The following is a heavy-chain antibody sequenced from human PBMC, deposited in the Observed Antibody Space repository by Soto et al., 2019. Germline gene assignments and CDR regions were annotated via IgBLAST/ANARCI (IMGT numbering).Heavy chain of an antibody. CDR2: ISWNSGTI. D-gene: IGHD3-16*02. J-gene: IGHJ6*02. Sequence: EVQLVESGGGLVQPGRSLRLSCSASGFSFDDFAMHWVRQVPGKGLEWVSGISWNSGTIDYVDSVKGRFTISRDNAKKSLYLQMNSLRAEDTVLYYCAKARTGTFGGLIVHYGLDVWGQGTTVTVSS. CDR3: AKARTGTFGGLIVHYGLDV. V-gene: IGHV3-9*01. CDR1: GFSFDDFA.